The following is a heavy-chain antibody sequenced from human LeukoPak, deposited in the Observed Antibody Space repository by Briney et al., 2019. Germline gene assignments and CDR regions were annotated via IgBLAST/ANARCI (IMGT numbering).Heavy chain of an antibody. CDR1: GFTFSSYG. Sequence: PGGTLRLSCAASGFTFSSYGMSWVRQAPGKGLEWVSAISGSGGSTYYADSVKGRFTISRDNSKNTLYLQMNSLRAEDTAVYYCAKVLIPYYYDSSGPLRHYFDYWGQGTLVTVSS. D-gene: IGHD3-22*01. V-gene: IGHV3-23*01. J-gene: IGHJ4*02. CDR3: AKVLIPYYYDSSGPLRHYFDY. CDR2: ISGSGGST.